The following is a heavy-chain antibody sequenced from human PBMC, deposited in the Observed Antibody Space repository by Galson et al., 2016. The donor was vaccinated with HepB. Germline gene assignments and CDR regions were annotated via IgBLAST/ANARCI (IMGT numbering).Heavy chain of an antibody. J-gene: IGHJ4*02. CDR2: TSYTGGS. CDR1: GASISNNDYY. CDR3: ARVLHTAYCSGSVCTPTRTIDY. V-gene: IGHV4-30-4*01. D-gene: IGHD3-10*02. Sequence: TLSLTCAVSGASISNNDYYWSWIRQPPGKGLEWIGYTSYTGGSHSSPSLRSRVSMSVDRSKNQVSLTMTSATAADTAVYFCARVLHTAYCSGSVCTPTRTIDYWGQGTLVTVSS.